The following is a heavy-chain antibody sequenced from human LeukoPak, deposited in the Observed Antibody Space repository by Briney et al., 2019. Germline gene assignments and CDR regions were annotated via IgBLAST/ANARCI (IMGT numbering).Heavy chain of an antibody. CDR2: ISSSSSYI. D-gene: IGHD5-24*01. CDR1: GFTFRSYS. J-gene: IGHJ6*03. Sequence: PGGSLRLSCAASGFTFRSYSMNWVRQAPGKGLEWVSSISSSSSYIYYADSVKGRFTISRDNAKNSLYLQMNSLRAEDTAVYYCARVGWLQSQYYMDVWGKGTTVTVSS. V-gene: IGHV3-21*01. CDR3: ARVGWLQSQYYMDV.